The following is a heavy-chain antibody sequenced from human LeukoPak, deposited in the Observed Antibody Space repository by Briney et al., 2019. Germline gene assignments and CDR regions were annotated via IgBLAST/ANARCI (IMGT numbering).Heavy chain of an antibody. CDR3: ARGRHDYGDYDFDY. D-gene: IGHD4-17*01. J-gene: IGHJ4*02. Sequence: SETLSLTCSVSGGSISRDYWSWIRQPPGKGLEWIGEINHSGSTNYNPSLKSRVTISVDTSKNQFSLKLSSVTAADTAVYYCARGRHDYGDYDFDYWGQGTLVTVSS. CDR1: GGSISRDY. CDR2: INHSGST. V-gene: IGHV4-34*01.